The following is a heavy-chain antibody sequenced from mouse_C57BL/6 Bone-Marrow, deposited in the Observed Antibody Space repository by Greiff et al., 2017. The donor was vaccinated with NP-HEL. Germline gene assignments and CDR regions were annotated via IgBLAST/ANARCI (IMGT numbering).Heavy chain of an antibody. V-gene: IGHV5-9-1*02. CDR3: TRDRGAVVADV. CDR1: GFTFSSYA. CDR2: ISSGGDYI. D-gene: IGHD1-1*01. J-gene: IGHJ1*03. Sequence: EVMLVESGEGLVKPGGSLKLSCAASGFTFSSYAMSWVRQTPEKRLEWVAYISSGGDYIYYADTVKGRFTISRDNARNPLYLQMSSLKSEDTAMYYCTRDRGAVVADVWGTGTTVTVSS.